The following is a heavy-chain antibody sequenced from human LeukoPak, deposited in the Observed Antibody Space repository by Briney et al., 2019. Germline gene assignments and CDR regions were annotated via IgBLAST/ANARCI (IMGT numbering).Heavy chain of an antibody. CDR2: IYTSGST. Sequence: SETLSLTCTASGGSISSYYWSWIRQPAGKGLEWIGRIYTSGSTNYNPSLKSRVTMSVDTSKNQFSLKLSSVTAADTAVYYCAGTAAGTGYYYYYMDVWGKGTTVTVSS. D-gene: IGHD6-13*01. V-gene: IGHV4-4*07. CDR1: GGSISSYY. J-gene: IGHJ6*03. CDR3: AGTAAGTGYYYYYMDV.